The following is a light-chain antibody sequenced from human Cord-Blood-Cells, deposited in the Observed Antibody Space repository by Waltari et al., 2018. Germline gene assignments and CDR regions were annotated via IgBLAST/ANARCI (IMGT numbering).Light chain of an antibody. CDR2: AAS. J-gene: IGKJ1*01. CDR1: QSISSY. Sequence: DIQMTQSTSSLSASVGDRVTITCRASQSISSYLNWYQQKPGKAPKLLIYAASSLQSGVPSRFSGSGSVTDFTLTISSLQPEDFATYYCQQSYSTPQTFGQGTKVEIK. V-gene: IGKV1-39*01. CDR3: QQSYSTPQT.